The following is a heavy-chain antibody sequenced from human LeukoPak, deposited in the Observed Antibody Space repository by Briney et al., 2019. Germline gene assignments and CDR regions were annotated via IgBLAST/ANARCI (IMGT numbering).Heavy chain of an antibody. J-gene: IGHJ4*02. CDR2: IYYSGST. CDR1: GGSISSSSYY. V-gene: IGHV4-39*01. D-gene: IGHD1-14*01. CDR3: ARRVTGGSFDY. Sequence: SEPLSLTFTVSGGSISSSSYYWGWIRQPPGKGLEWIGSIYYSGSTYYNPSLKSRVTISVDTSKNQFSLKLSSVTAADTAVYYCARRVTGGSFDYWGQGTLVTVSS.